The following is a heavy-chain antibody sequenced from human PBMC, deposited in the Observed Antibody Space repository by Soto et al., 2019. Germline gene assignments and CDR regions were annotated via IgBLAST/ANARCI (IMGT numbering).Heavy chain of an antibody. CDR3: ARRLSIFGVVNRRLLFDP. V-gene: IGHV4-39*01. CDR1: GVSIHKNIYY. CDR2: IYYSGST. J-gene: IGHJ5*02. D-gene: IGHD3-3*01. Sequence: SGAPSPTRTGLGVSIHKNIYYRVLIRPPPGEGLEWIGSIYYSGSTYYNPSLKSRVTISVDTSKNQFSLKLSSVTAADTAVYYCARRLSIFGVVNRRLLFDPWGQGTLVTVSS.